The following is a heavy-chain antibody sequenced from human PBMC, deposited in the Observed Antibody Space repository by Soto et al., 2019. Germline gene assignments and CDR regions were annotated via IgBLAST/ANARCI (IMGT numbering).Heavy chain of an antibody. CDR1: GFTFGDYA. J-gene: IGHJ6*03. CDR2: IRSKAYGGTT. Sequence: GGSLRLSCTASGFTFGDYAMSWFRQAPGKGLEWVGFIRSKAYGGTTEYAASVKGRFTISRDDSKSIAYLQMNSLKTEDTAVYYCTRDQRSGYELYYYYYYMDVWGKGTTVTVSS. V-gene: IGHV3-49*03. D-gene: IGHD5-12*01. CDR3: TRDQRSGYELYYYYYYMDV.